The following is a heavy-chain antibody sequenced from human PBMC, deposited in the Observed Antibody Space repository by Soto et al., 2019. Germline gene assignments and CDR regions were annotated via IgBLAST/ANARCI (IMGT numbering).Heavy chain of an antibody. V-gene: IGHV4-61*01. CDR2: IYYSGST. Sequence: SETLSLTCTVSGGSVSSGSYYWSLIRQHPGKGLECVGYIYYSGSTNYNPSLKSRVTISVDTSKNQFSLKLSSVTAADTAVYYCARGWGRIFDYWGQGTLVTVSS. CDR3: ARGWGRIFDY. D-gene: IGHD7-27*01. CDR1: GGSVSSGSYY. J-gene: IGHJ4*02.